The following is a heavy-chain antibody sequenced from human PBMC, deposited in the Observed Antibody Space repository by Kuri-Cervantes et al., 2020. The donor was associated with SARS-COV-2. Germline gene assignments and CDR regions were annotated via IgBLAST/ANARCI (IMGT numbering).Heavy chain of an antibody. J-gene: IGHJ6*02. CDR3: ARKHGGPPGNYYYYGMDV. CDR2: IYYSGST. CDR1: GGSISSYY. V-gene: IGHV4-59*01. Sequence: SETLSLTCTVSGGSISSYYWSWIRQPPGKGLEWIGYIYYSGSTNYNPSLKSRVTILVDTSKNQLSLRLSSVTAADTAVYYCARKHGGPPGNYYYYGMDVWGQGTTVTVSS. D-gene: IGHD4-23*01.